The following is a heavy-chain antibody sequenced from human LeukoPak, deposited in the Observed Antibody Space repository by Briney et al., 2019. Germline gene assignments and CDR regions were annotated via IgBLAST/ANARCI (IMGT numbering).Heavy chain of an antibody. CDR2: IYPGDSDT. V-gene: IGHV5-51*01. Sequence: GESLKISCKGSGYSSTSYWIGWVRQMPGKGLEWMGIIYPGDSDTRYSPSFQGQVTISADKSISTAYLQWSSLKASDTAMYYCARDPIDYGDYDLDSFAFDIWGQGTMVTVSS. CDR3: ARDPIDYGDYDLDSFAFDI. J-gene: IGHJ3*02. D-gene: IGHD4-17*01. CDR1: GYSSTSYW.